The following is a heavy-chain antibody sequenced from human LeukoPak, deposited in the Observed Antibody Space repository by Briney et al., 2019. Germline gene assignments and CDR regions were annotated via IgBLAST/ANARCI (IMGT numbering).Heavy chain of an antibody. V-gene: IGHV4-30-2*01. CDR3: ARDRFGVVKGIDP. Sequence: PSETLPLTCTVSGGSISSGGYYWSWIRQPPGKGLEWIGYIYHSGSTYYNPSLKSRVTISVDRSKNQFSLKLSSVTAADTAVYYCARDRFGVVKGIDPWGQGTLVTVSS. D-gene: IGHD3-3*01. J-gene: IGHJ5*02. CDR2: IYHSGST. CDR1: GGSISSGGYY.